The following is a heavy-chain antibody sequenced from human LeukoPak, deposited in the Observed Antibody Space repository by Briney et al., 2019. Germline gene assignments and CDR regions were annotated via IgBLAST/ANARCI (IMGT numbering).Heavy chain of an antibody. Sequence: SETLSLTCAVYGGSFSGYYWSWIRQPPGKGLEWIGEINHSGSTNYNPSLKSRVTISVDTSTNQFSLKLSSVTAADTAVYYCARDGIAAAGSHYYYMDVWGKGTTVTVSS. CDR2: INHSGST. D-gene: IGHD6-13*01. V-gene: IGHV4-34*01. J-gene: IGHJ6*03. CDR1: GGSFSGYY. CDR3: ARDGIAAAGSHYYYMDV.